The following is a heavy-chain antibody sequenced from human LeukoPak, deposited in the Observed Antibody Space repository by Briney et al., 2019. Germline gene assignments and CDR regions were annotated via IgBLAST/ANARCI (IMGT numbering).Heavy chain of an antibody. Sequence: GGSLRLSCAASGFTFSNYVMQWVRQAPGKGLEWVALIAHDGSNKYYADSVKGRFTISRDNAKNSLYLQMDSLRVEDTAEYYCARDPYSGNYGAYYYYYMDVWGKGTTVTVSS. CDR1: GFTFSNYV. CDR2: IAHDGSNK. CDR3: ARDPYSGNYGAYYYYYMDV. J-gene: IGHJ6*03. V-gene: IGHV3-30*03. D-gene: IGHD1-26*01.